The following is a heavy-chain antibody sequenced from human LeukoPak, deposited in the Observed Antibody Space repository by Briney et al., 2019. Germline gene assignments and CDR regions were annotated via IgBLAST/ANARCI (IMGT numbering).Heavy chain of an antibody. CDR2: INPSSGST. V-gene: IGHV1-46*01. CDR1: GYTFTGYY. Sequence: ASVKVSCKASGYTFTGYYMHWVRQAPGQGLEWMGIINPSSGSTSYAQKFQGRVTVTRDTSTRTVYMELRSLRFEDTAVYYCASASSGAPRFDYWGQGTLVTVSS. D-gene: IGHD6-19*01. J-gene: IGHJ4*02. CDR3: ASASSGAPRFDY.